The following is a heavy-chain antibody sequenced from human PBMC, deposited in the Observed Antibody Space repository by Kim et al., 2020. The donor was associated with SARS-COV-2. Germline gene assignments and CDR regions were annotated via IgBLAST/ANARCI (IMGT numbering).Heavy chain of an antibody. Sequence: GESLKISCKGSGYSFTSYWIGWVRQMPGKGLEWMGIIYPGDSDTRYSPSFQGQVTISADKSISTAYLQWSSLKASDTAMYYCASRGSMVRGVIGPAPPLLDAFDIWGQGTMVTVSS. V-gene: IGHV5-51*01. CDR2: IYPGDSDT. CDR1: GYSFTSYW. CDR3: ASRGSMVRGVIGPAPPLLDAFDI. J-gene: IGHJ3*02. D-gene: IGHD3-10*01.